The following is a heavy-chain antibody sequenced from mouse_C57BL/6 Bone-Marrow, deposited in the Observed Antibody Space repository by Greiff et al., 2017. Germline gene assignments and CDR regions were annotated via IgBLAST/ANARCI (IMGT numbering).Heavy chain of an antibody. V-gene: IGHV1-69*01. J-gene: IGHJ4*01. CDR2: IDPSDSYT. CDR1: GYTFTSYW. D-gene: IGHD1-1*01. CDR3: ARYLPSYYGSSYAMDY. Sequence: VQLQQPGAELVMPGASVKLSCKASGYTFTSYWMHWVKQRPGQGLEWIGEIDPSDSYTNYNQKFKGKSPLTVDKSSSTAYMQLSSLTSEDSAVYYCARYLPSYYGSSYAMDYWGQGTSVTVSS.